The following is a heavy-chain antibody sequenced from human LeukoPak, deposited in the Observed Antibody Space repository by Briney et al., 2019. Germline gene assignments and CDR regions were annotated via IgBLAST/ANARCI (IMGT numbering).Heavy chain of an antibody. J-gene: IGHJ4*02. Sequence: GGSLRLSCAASGFTVSSNYMSWVRQAPGKGLEWVSVIYAGGGTYYADSVEGRFTISRDSSKNTLYLQMNSLRAEDTAVYYCARSLRARSPFDYWGQGTLVTVSS. CDR3: ARSLRARSPFDY. D-gene: IGHD3-16*01. V-gene: IGHV3-66*01. CDR1: GFTVSSNY. CDR2: IYAGGGT.